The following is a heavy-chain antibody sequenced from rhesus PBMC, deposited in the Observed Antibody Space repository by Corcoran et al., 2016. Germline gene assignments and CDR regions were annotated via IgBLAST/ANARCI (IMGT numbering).Heavy chain of an antibody. J-gene: IGHJ6*01. CDR2: IGGDSSST. CDR3: ARQKEGLDS. Sequence: EVQLVESGGGLVQPGGSLRLSCAASGFTFRGYELHWVRPAPGKGLESFSVIGGDSSSTHYADSVTGRFTISRDNAKNSLSLQMNSLRAEDTAVYYCARQKEGLDSWGQGVVVTVSS. V-gene: IGHV3-115*02. CDR1: GFTFRGYE.